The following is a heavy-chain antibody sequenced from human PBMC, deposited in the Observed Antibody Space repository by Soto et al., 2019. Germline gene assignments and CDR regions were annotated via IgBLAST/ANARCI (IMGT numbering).Heavy chain of an antibody. V-gene: IGHV4-4*07. CDR2: IYTSASI. CDR1: GADINTYS. CDR3: ARDREAGYNFYYGMDV. J-gene: IGHJ6*02. Sequence: PSETLSLTSSVSGADINTYSWTWIRQPAGKGLEWIGRIYTSASINYNPSLRGRVTLSVDTSTNHVSLKLASVTAADTAVYYCARDREAGYNFYYGMDVWGQGTTVTVSS. D-gene: IGHD6-19*01.